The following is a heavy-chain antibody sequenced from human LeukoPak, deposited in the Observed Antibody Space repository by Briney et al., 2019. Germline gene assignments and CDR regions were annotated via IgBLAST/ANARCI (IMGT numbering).Heavy chain of an antibody. J-gene: IGHJ4*02. D-gene: IGHD6-19*01. CDR3: AREHTPYGSGCTAAY. V-gene: IGHV3-48*01. CDR2: VSPSSTTI. CDR1: GFTFSSYG. Sequence: GGSLRLSCAASGFTFSSYGLNWVRQAPGEGLEWVSYVSPSSTTIYYADSVKGRFTISRDNAKNSLYLQMISLRAEDTAVYYCAREHTPYGSGCTAAYWGQGTLVTVSS.